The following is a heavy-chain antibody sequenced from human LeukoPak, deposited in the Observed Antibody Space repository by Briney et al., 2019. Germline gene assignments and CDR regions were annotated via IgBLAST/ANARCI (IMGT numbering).Heavy chain of an antibody. Sequence: PGGSLRLSCAASGFFFSSYGMHWVRQAPGKGLEWVAVISYDGSNKYYADSVKGRFTISRDNSKNTLYLQMNSLRAEDTAVYYCARFLASWDRYYMDVWGKGTTVSVSS. CDR1: GFFFSSYG. CDR2: ISYDGSNK. J-gene: IGHJ6*03. D-gene: IGHD2-2*01. CDR3: ARFLASWDRYYMDV. V-gene: IGHV3-30*03.